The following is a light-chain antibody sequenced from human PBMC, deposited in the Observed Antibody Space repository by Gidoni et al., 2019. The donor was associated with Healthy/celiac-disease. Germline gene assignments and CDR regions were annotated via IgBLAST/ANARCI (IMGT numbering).Light chain of an antibody. J-gene: IGKJ1*01. CDR3: QQYGSSPWT. V-gene: IGKV3-20*01. Sequence: EIVLTQSPGTLSLSPGERATLSCRARQSVSSSYLAWYQQKPGQAPRLLIYGASSMATGIPDRFSGSGSGTDFTLTISRLEPEDFAVYYCQQYGSSPWTFGQGTKVEIK. CDR1: QSVSSSY. CDR2: GAS.